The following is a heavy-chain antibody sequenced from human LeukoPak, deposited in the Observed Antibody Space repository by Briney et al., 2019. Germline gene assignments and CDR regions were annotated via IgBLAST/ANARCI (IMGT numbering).Heavy chain of an antibody. J-gene: IGHJ6*03. CDR2: IYYSGST. V-gene: IGHV4-59*01. D-gene: IGHD2-15*01. CDR3: ARGPYCSGGSCYSDYYYYYYMDV. CDR1: GGSISSYY. Sequence: SETLSLTCTVSGGSISSYYWSWIRQPPGKGLEWIGYIYYSGSTNYNPSLKSRVTISVDTSKSQFSLKLSSVTAADTAVYYCARGPYCSGGSCYSDYYYYYYMDVWGKGTTVTVSS.